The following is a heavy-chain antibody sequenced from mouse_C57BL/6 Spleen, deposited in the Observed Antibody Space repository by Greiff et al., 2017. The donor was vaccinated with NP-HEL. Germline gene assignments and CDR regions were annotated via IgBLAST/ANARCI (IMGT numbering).Heavy chain of an antibody. J-gene: IGHJ4*01. CDR3: ARSYYSNLYYYAMDY. CDR2: IYPGDGDT. CDR1: GYAFSSSW. V-gene: IGHV1-82*01. Sequence: VQLQQSGPELVKPGASVKISCKASGYAFSSSWMNWVKQRPGKGLEWIGRIYPGDGDTNYNGKFKGKATLTADKSSSTAYMQLSSLTSEDSAVYCCARSYYSNLYYYAMDYWGQGTSVTVSS. D-gene: IGHD2-5*01.